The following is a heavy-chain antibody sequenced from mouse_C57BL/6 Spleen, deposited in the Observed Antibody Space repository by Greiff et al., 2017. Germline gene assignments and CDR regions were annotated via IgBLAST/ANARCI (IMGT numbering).Heavy chain of an antibody. V-gene: IGHV1-55*01. CDR3: ANYCGSSYAFAY. CDR1: GYTFTSYW. CDR2: IYPGSGST. D-gene: IGHD1-1*01. J-gene: IGHJ3*01. Sequence: QVQLQQPGAELVKPGASVKMSCKASGYTFTSYWITWVKQRPGQGLEWIGDIYPGSGSTNYNEKFKSKATLTVDTSSSTAYMQLSSLTSEDSAVYYCANYCGSSYAFAYWGQGTLVTVSA.